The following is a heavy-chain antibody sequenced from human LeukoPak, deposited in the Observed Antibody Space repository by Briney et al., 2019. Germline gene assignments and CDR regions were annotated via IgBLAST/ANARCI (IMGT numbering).Heavy chain of an antibody. Sequence: GGSLRLSCSASGVTFSSYAIHWVRQAPGKGLEYVLAISSNGGSTYYADSVKGRFTISRDNSKNTLYLQMSSLRAEDTAVYYCVKGMEDYDILTGVLDVWGQGTTVTVSS. V-gene: IGHV3-64D*06. J-gene: IGHJ6*02. CDR3: VKGMEDYDILTGVLDV. D-gene: IGHD3-9*01. CDR2: ISSNGGST. CDR1: GVTFSSYA.